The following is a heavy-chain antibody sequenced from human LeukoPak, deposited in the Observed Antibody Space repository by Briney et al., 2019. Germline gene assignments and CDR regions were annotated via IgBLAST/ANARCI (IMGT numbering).Heavy chain of an antibody. CDR2: ISSSSSYI. V-gene: IGHV3-21*04. D-gene: IGHD3-9*01. J-gene: IGHJ4*02. CDR1: GFTFSSYS. CDR3: AKERARDILTGPYFFDY. Sequence: PGGSLRLSCAASGFTFSSYSMNWVRQAPGKGLEWVSSISSSSSYIYYADSVKGRFTISRDNAKNSLYLQMNSLRAEDTDIYYCAKERARDILTGPYFFDYWGQGTLVTVSS.